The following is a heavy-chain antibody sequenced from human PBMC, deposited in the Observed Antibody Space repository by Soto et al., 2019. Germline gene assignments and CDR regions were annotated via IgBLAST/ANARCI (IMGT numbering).Heavy chain of an antibody. V-gene: IGHV5-51*01. Sequence: GESLKISCEGSGYSFTNYWIGWVRQMPGKGLEWMGIIYPSDSDTRYSPSFQGQVIISADKSISTAYLQWSSLKASDTAMYYCARHVGSGGVAFDIWGQGTMVTVSS. CDR2: IYPSDSDT. CDR3: ARHVGSGGVAFDI. J-gene: IGHJ3*02. D-gene: IGHD2-15*01. CDR1: GYSFTNYW.